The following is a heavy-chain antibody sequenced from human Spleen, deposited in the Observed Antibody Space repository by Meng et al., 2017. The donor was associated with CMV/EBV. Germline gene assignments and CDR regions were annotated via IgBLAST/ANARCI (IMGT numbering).Heavy chain of an antibody. CDR1: GYSFSDYY. CDR3: ARGTDYYDSSGYYPDY. Sequence: SGYSFSDYYMHWVRQAPGQGLEWMGWINPNSGGTNYAQKFQGRVTMTRDTSISTAYMELSRLASDDTAVYYCARGTDYYDSSGYYPDYWGQGTLVTVSS. J-gene: IGHJ4*02. V-gene: IGHV1-2*02. D-gene: IGHD3-22*01. CDR2: INPNSGGT.